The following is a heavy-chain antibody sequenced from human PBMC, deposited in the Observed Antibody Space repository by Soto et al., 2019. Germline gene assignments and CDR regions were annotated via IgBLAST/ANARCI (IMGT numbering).Heavy chain of an antibody. Sequence: PSETLSLTCTVSGGSISSSSYYWGWIRQPHGKGLEGIGSIYYSGYTYYNPSLKSRVTISVDTSKNQFSLKLSSVTAADTAVYYCARLGEGYYYYYGMDVWGQGTTVTVSS. CDR1: GGSISSSSYY. J-gene: IGHJ6*02. CDR2: IYYSGYT. D-gene: IGHD3-10*01. CDR3: ARLGEGYYYYYGMDV. V-gene: IGHV4-39*01.